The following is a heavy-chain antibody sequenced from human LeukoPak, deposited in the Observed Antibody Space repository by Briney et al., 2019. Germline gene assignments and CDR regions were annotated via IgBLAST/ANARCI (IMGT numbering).Heavy chain of an antibody. CDR3: ARVEEYYDYVWGSYRPYLDY. D-gene: IGHD3-16*02. V-gene: IGHV4-34*01. CDR2: INHSGST. CDR1: GGSFSGYY. J-gene: IGHJ4*02. Sequence: SETLSLTCAVYGGSFSGYYWSWVRQPPGKGLEWFGEINHSGSTNYNPSLKSRVTISVDTSKNQFSLKLRSVTAADTAVYYCARVEEYYDYVWGSYRPYLDYWGQGTLVTVSS.